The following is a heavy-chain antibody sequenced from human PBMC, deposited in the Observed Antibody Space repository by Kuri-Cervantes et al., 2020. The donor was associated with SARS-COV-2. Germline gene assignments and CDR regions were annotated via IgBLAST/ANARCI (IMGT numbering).Heavy chain of an antibody. V-gene: IGHV2-5*02. J-gene: IGHJ4*02. CDR1: GFSLSTSGVG. Sequence: SGPTLVKPTQTLTLTCTFSGFSLSTSGVGVGWIRQPPGKALEWLALIYWDDDKRYSPSLKSRLTITKDTSKNQVVLTMTNMDPVDTATYYCAHITPSIVVVLAAFDYWGQGTLVTVSS. CDR2: IYWDDDK. D-gene: IGHD2-2*01. CDR3: AHITPSIVVVLAAFDY.